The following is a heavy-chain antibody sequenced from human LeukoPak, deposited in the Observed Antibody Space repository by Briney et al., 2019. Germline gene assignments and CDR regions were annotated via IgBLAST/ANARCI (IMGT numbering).Heavy chain of an antibody. D-gene: IGHD3-22*01. J-gene: IGHJ4*02. V-gene: IGHV4-59*08. Sequence: KPSETLSLTCTVSGGSISSYYWSWIRQPPGKGLEWIGYIYYSGSTNYNPSLKSRVTISVDTSKNQFSLKLSSVTAADTAVYYCARRHYYDSSGYSGDHYFDYWGQGTLVTVSS. CDR3: ARRHYYDSSGYSGDHYFDY. CDR1: GGSISSYY. CDR2: IYYSGST.